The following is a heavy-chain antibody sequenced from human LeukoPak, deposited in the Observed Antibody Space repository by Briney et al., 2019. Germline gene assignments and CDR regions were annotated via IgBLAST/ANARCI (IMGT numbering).Heavy chain of an antibody. Sequence: PGGSLRLSCAASGFTFTNHAMQWVRQAPGKGLEYVSAISGNGGSTYYANSVKGRFTISRGNSKNTVYLQMDSLRAEDMAVYYCARAGVIRYVAWLINYYMDVWGKGTTVTVSS. J-gene: IGHJ6*03. CDR2: ISGNGGST. CDR1: GFTFTNHA. V-gene: IGHV3-64*01. D-gene: IGHD3-9*01. CDR3: ARAGVIRYVAWLINYYMDV.